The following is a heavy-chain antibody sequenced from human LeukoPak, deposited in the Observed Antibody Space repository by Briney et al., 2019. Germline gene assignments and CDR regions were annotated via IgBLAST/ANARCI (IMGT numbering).Heavy chain of an antibody. Sequence: GGSLRLSCAASGFTVSSNYMSWVRQAAGKGLGWVSVIYSGGSTYFEDSVKGRFTISRDNSKTTLYLQMNSRRAEDTAVYYCARDYGSGYPLGAFDIWGQGTMVTVSS. CDR3: ARDYGSGYPLGAFDI. J-gene: IGHJ3*02. D-gene: IGHD3-22*01. V-gene: IGHV3-53*01. CDR2: IYSGGST. CDR1: GFTVSSNY.